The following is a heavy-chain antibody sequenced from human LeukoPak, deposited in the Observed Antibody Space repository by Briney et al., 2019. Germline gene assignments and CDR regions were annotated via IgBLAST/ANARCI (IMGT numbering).Heavy chain of an antibody. Sequence: PGGSLRLSCAASGFTFSSYSMNWVRQAPGKGLEWVSSISSSSSYIYYADSVKGRFTISRDNAKNSLYLQMNSLRAEDTAVYYCARDQDSSGWYYFDYWGQGTLVTVSS. V-gene: IGHV3-21*01. D-gene: IGHD6-19*01. CDR2: ISSSSSYI. CDR1: GFTFSSYS. J-gene: IGHJ4*02. CDR3: ARDQDSSGWYYFDY.